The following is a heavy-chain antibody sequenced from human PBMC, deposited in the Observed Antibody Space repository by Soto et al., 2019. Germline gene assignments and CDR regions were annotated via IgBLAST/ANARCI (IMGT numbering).Heavy chain of an antibody. D-gene: IGHD3-22*01. Sequence: EVQLLESGGGLVQPGGSLRLSCAASGFTFSSYAMSWVRQAPGKGLEWVSAISGSGGSTYYADSVKGRFTISRDNSKNTLYLQMNSLRAEDTAVYYCAKDPDYYDRSGRAVDYWGQGTLVTVSS. CDR3: AKDPDYYDRSGRAVDY. CDR2: ISGSGGST. J-gene: IGHJ4*02. V-gene: IGHV3-23*01. CDR1: GFTFSSYA.